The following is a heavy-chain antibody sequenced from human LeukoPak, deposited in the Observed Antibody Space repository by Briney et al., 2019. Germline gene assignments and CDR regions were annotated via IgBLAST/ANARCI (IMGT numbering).Heavy chain of an antibody. CDR2: IRYDGSNK. CDR1: GFTFSSYG. V-gene: IGHV3-30*02. CDR3: ATHGSGSYYRFDY. Sequence: GGSLRLSCAASGFTFSSYGMHWVRQAPGKGLEWVAFIRYDGSNKYYADSVKGRFTISRDNSKNTLYLQMNSLRAEETAVYYCATHGSGSYYRFDYWGQGTLVTVSS. J-gene: IGHJ4*02. D-gene: IGHD3-10*01.